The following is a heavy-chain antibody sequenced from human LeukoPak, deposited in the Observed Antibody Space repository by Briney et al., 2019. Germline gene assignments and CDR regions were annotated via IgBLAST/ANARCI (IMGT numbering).Heavy chain of an antibody. CDR1: GFTFSSYG. Sequence: GGSLRLSYAASGFTFSSYGMHWVRQAPGKGLEWVAVISYDGSNKYYADSVKGRFTISRDNSKNTLYLQMNSLRAEDTAVYYCAKDSPDKGREVWGQGTMVTVSS. D-gene: IGHD3-22*01. CDR3: AKDSPDKGREV. J-gene: IGHJ3*01. V-gene: IGHV3-30*18. CDR2: ISYDGSNK.